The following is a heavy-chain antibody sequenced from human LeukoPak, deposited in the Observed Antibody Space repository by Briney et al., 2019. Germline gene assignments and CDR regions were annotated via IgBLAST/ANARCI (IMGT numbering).Heavy chain of an antibody. J-gene: IGHJ5*02. CDR1: QFTFSTYW. Sequence: GGSLRLSCAASQFTFSTYWMSWVRQAPGKGLEWVADIKQDGSEKYYVDSVKGRFTISRQNAKNSLFLQMNSLRAEDTAVYYCARENGDGSSWTNWFDPWGQGTLVTVSS. D-gene: IGHD6-13*01. V-gene: IGHV3-7*03. CDR3: ARENGDGSSWTNWFDP. CDR2: IKQDGSEK.